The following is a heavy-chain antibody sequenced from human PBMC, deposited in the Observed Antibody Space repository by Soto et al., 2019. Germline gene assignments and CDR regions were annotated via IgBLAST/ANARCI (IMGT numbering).Heavy chain of an antibody. D-gene: IGHD2-15*01. CDR1: GFTFSTYA. V-gene: IGHV3-23*01. CDR2: ISGSGGST. Sequence: PGGSLRLSCAASGFTFSTYAMSWVRQAPGKGLEWVSTISGSGGSTYYADSVKGQSTISRDKSKNTLYLQMNSMRAEDTAFYYGAKGNGGTSYTNRDVWGKGTTVTAP. J-gene: IGHJ6*03. CDR3: AKGNGGTSYTNRDV.